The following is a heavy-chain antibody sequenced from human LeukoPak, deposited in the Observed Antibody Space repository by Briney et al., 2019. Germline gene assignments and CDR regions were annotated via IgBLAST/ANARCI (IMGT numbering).Heavy chain of an antibody. CDR2: IKQDGSEE. CDR1: GFTLSTYW. CDR3: ARRYFDY. J-gene: IGHJ4*02. V-gene: IGHV3-7*04. Sequence: GGSLRLSCAASGFTLSTYWMSWVRQAPGKGLEWVANIKQDGSEENYVDSVKGRFTISRDNAKNSLYLQMNSLRAEDTAVYYCARRYFDYWGQGTLVTVSS.